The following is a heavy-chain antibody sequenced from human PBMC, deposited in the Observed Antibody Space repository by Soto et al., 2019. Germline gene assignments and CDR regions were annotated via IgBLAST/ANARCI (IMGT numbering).Heavy chain of an antibody. Sequence: EVQLVESGGDLVQPGGSLRLSCAASAFTFSNYWMSWVRQAPGKGLEWVANIKEDGSEKYYVDSVKGRFTISRDNAKNSLYLQMNSLRAEDTAVYYCARLTSGRHLGDAFDIWGQGTMFTVSS. CDR3: ARLTSGRHLGDAFDI. J-gene: IGHJ3*02. CDR2: IKEDGSEK. CDR1: AFTFSNYW. V-gene: IGHV3-7*01. D-gene: IGHD6-19*01.